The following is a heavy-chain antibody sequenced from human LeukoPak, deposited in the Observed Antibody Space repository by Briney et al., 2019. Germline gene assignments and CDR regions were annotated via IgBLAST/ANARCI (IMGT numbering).Heavy chain of an antibody. J-gene: IGHJ4*02. CDR1: GFTFSSYG. CDR3: AKLLSGYDRFDY. Sequence: GRSLRLSCAASGFTFSSYGMHCVRQAPSKGLEWVAFIRYDESNKYYADSVKGRFNISRDNSKNTLYLQMNSLRAEDTAVYYCAKLLSGYDRFDYWGQGTLVTVSS. V-gene: IGHV3-30*02. CDR2: IRYDESNK. D-gene: IGHD5-12*01.